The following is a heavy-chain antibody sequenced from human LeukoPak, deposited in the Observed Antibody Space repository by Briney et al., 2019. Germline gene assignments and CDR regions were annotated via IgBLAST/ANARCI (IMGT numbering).Heavy chain of an antibody. CDR3: ARDAASGSIKDPLGD. D-gene: IGHD1-26*01. Sequence: ASVKVSCKASGYTFTGYGISWVRQAPGQGLEWVGWISAYNGNTNYAQKLQGRVTLTTDTSTTTAYMVLRSLTSDDMAVYYCARDAASGSIKDPLGDWGQGTLVTVSS. CDR2: ISAYNGNT. CDR1: GYTFTGYG. V-gene: IGHV1-18*03. J-gene: IGHJ4*02.